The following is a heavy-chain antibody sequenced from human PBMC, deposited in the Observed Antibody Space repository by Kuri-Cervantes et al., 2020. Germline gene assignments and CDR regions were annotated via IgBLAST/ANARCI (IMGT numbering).Heavy chain of an antibody. CDR1: GFTVSSNY. J-gene: IGHJ4*02. V-gene: IGHV3-53*01. CDR3: ARDYDSGKVAPSD. CDR2: IYSCGST. Sequence: GGSLRLSCAASGFTVSSNYMSWVRQAPGKGLEWVSVIYSCGSTYYADSVRGRFTISRDNSKNTLYLQMNNLRAEDTAVYYCARDYDSGKVAPSDWGQGTLVTVSS. D-gene: IGHD3-10*01.